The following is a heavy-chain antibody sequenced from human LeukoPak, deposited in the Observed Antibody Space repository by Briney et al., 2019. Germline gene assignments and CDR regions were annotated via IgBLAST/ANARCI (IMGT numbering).Heavy chain of an antibody. J-gene: IGHJ4*02. Sequence: PGGSLRLSCAASGFTFSTYEMNWVRQAPGKGLEWISYISSSGSTIYYADAVKGRFTISRDNAKNTLYLQMNSLRAEDTAVYYCARDELIEMATIFIIGFDYWGQGTLVTVSS. CDR2: ISSSGSTI. CDR3: ARDELIEMATIFIIGFDY. CDR1: GFTFSTYE. V-gene: IGHV3-48*03. D-gene: IGHD5-24*01.